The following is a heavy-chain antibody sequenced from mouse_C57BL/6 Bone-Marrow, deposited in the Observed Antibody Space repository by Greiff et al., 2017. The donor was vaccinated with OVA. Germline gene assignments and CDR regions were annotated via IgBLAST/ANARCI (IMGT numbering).Heavy chain of an antibody. CDR2: IDPENGDT. CDR3: TSYGNFDD. Sequence: EVKLMESGAELVRPGASVKLSCTASGFNIKDDYMHWVKQRPEQGLEWLGWIDPENGDTEYASKFQGKATITADTSSNTAYLQLSSLTSEDTAVYYCTSYGNFDDWGKGTTLTVSS. CDR1: GFNIKDDY. J-gene: IGHJ2*01. D-gene: IGHD2-1*01. V-gene: IGHV14-4*01.